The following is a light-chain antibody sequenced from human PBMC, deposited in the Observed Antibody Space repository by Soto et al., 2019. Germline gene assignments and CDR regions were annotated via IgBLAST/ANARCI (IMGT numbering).Light chain of an antibody. Sequence: DFQMTQSPSSLSASVGASVTFTCRAIQVIDNFLAWYQQKPGKVPELLVYGATTLRSGFPSRFSGSWSGTAFTLTISRLQREDVSTYYCQKYNGPPLTFGGGTKVEIK. CDR1: QVIDNF. CDR2: GAT. V-gene: IGKV1-27*01. J-gene: IGKJ4*02. CDR3: QKYNGPPLT.